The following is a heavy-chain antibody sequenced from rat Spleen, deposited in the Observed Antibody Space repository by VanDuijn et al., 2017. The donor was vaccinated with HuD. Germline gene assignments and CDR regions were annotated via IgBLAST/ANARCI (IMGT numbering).Heavy chain of an antibody. J-gene: IGHJ4*01. CDR1: GFTFSDYG. Sequence: EVQLVESGGGLVQPGRSMKLSCAASGFTFSDYGMAWVRQAPKKGLEWVAYITYDGGSTYYRDSVKGRFVISRDNAKSTLYLQMDSLRSEDTATYYCATDGYYDGTYYSVYVMDAWGQGASVTVSS. CDR2: ITYDGGST. CDR3: ATDGYYDGTYYSVYVMDA. V-gene: IGHV5-20*01. D-gene: IGHD1-12*02.